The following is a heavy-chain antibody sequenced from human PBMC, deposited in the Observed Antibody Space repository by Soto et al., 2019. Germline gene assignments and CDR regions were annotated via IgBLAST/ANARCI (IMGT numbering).Heavy chain of an antibody. J-gene: IGHJ5*02. V-gene: IGHV3-48*02. Sequence: EVQLVESGGGLVQRGGSLRLSCAASGFTFSSYSMNWVRQAPGKGLEWVSYISSSSSTIYYADSVKGRFTISRDNAKNSLYLQMNSLRDEDTAVYYCARERRVGATYWFDPWGQGTLVTVSS. CDR3: ARERRVGATYWFDP. CDR1: GFTFSSYS. D-gene: IGHD1-26*01. CDR2: ISSSSSTI.